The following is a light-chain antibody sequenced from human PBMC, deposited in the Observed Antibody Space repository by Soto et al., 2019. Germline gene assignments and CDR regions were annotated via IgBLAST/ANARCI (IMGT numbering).Light chain of an antibody. CDR3: QQYGGSPPIT. V-gene: IGKV3-20*01. J-gene: IGKJ5*01. CDR1: QGVGINY. Sequence: EVVLTQSPGTLSLSPGEIATLSCRARQGVGINYLAWYQQKPGQAPRLLIYGSSRRAAGIPDRFSASGSGTDFTLTISRVDAEDFAVYYCQQYGGSPPITFGQGTRLDIK. CDR2: GSS.